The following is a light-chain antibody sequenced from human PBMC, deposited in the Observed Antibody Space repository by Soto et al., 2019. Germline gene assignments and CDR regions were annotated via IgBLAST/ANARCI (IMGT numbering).Light chain of an antibody. V-gene: IGKV1-39*01. CDR1: QSISSY. J-gene: IGKJ1*01. CDR3: QQSYSLVT. Sequence: DIQMTQFPSSLSASVGDRVTITCRASQSISSYLNWYQQKPGKAPKLLIYAASSLQSGVPSRFSGSGSGTDFTLTISSLQPEDFATYYCQQSYSLVTFGQGTKVEIK. CDR2: AAS.